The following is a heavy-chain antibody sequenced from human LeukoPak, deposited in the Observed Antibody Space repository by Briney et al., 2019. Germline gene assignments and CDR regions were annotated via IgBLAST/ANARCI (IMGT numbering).Heavy chain of an antibody. J-gene: IGHJ4*02. V-gene: IGHV1-69*05. D-gene: IGHD3-9*01. CDR3: ARDQYDILTGYRLDY. Sequence: SVKVSCKASGGTFSSYAISWVRQAPGQGLEWMGRIIPIFGTANYAQKFQGRVTITTDESTSTAYMELSSLRSEDTAVYYCARDQYDILTGYRLDYWGRGTLVTVSS. CDR1: GGTFSSYA. CDR2: IIPIFGTA.